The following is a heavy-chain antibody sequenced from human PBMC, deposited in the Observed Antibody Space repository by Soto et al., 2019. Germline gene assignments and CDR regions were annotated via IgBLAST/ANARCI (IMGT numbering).Heavy chain of an antibody. CDR3: ARDTTVAGTSYFDY. Sequence: QVQLVQSGAEVQKPGSSVKVSCKASGGTFSSYAISWVRQAPGQGLEGMGGIIPIFGTANYAQKFQGRVTITADESTSTAYMELSSLGSEDTAVYYCARDTTVAGTSYFDYWGQGTLVTVSS. CDR2: IIPIFGTA. V-gene: IGHV1-69*01. D-gene: IGHD6-19*01. J-gene: IGHJ4*02. CDR1: GGTFSSYA.